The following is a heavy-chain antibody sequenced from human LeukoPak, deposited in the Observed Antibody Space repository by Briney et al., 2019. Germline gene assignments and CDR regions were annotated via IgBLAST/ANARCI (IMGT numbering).Heavy chain of an antibody. D-gene: IGHD2-8*02. J-gene: IGHJ4*02. Sequence: ASVKVSCKASGGTFSSYAISWVRQAPGEGLEWMGGIFPVFGTAYYAQKFQARVTITTDESTSTGYMEMSSLRSEDTAIYYCARGNYWSEFDYWGQGTLVTVS. CDR2: IFPVFGTA. V-gene: IGHV1-69*05. CDR3: ARGNYWSEFDY. CDR1: GGTFSSYA.